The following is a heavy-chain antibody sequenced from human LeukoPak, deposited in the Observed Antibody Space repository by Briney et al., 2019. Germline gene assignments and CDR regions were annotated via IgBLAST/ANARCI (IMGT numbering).Heavy chain of an antibody. CDR3: ARAGYSNGLDY. D-gene: IGHD6-19*01. Sequence: SETLSLTCSVSGYSISSDYYWGWIRQPPGKGLEWIGSIYHSGNTYYNPSLKSRVTILIDTSKKQFSLKLNSVTAADTAVYYCARAGYSNGLDYWGQGTLVTVSS. CDR2: IYHSGNT. J-gene: IGHJ4*02. CDR1: GYSISSDYY. V-gene: IGHV4-38-2*02.